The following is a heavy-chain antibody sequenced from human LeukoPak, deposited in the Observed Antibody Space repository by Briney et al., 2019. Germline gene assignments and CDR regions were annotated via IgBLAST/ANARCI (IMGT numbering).Heavy chain of an antibody. J-gene: IGHJ4*02. V-gene: IGHV4-38-2*02. CDR3: ARVSPALPPKYYYDSSGYYSTGI. Sequence: SETLSLTCTVSGYSISSGYHWGWIRQPPGKGLEWIGTTYHSGSTYYNPSLKSRVTISVDTSKNQFSLKLSSVTAADTAVYYCARVSPALPPKYYYDSSGYYSTGIWGQGTLVTVSP. CDR1: GYSISSGYH. D-gene: IGHD3-22*01. CDR2: TYHSGST.